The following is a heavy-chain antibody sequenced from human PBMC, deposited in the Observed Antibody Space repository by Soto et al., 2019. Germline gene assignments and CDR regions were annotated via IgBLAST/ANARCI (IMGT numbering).Heavy chain of an antibody. V-gene: IGHV3-30*03. D-gene: IGHD2-2*01. CDR1: GFTFSSFG. CDR3: ARGCDAWDIVVVPAASY. Sequence: LRHSCADSGFTFSSFGMHWVRQAPGKGLEVVAVISYDGSNKYYADSVKGRFTISRDNSKNTLYLQMNSLRAEDTAVYYCARGCDAWDIVVVPAASYWGQGTLVTVSS. J-gene: IGHJ4*02. CDR2: ISYDGSNK.